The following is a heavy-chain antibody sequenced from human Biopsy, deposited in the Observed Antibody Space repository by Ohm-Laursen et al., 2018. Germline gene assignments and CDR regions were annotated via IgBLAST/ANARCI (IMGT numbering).Heavy chain of an antibody. D-gene: IGHD6-19*01. Sequence: ASVKVSCKASGYSFTSYYMHWARQAPGQGLEWMGMINPSGSTTSYPQIFQGRVTMTRDTSKSTVYMELSSLRSAGTAVYFCARNTGWYGDLYYFDYWGQGTLVTVSS. CDR1: GYSFTSYY. J-gene: IGHJ4*02. CDR3: ARNTGWYGDLYYFDY. V-gene: IGHV1-46*01. CDR2: INPSGSTT.